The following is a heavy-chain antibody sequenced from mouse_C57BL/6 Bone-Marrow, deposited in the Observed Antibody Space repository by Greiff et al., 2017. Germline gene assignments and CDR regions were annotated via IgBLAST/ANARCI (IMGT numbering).Heavy chain of an antibody. V-gene: IGHV2-6-2*01. CDR2: IWSDGST. Sequence: LVAPSQSLSITCTVSGFSLTSYGVHWVRQPPGKGLEWLVVIWSDGSTTYNSALKSRLSISKDNSKSQVFLKMNSLQTDDTAMYYCARHPYGSSFWYFDVWGTGTTVTVSS. CDR3: ARHPYGSSFWYFDV. D-gene: IGHD1-1*01. J-gene: IGHJ1*03. CDR1: GFSLTSYG.